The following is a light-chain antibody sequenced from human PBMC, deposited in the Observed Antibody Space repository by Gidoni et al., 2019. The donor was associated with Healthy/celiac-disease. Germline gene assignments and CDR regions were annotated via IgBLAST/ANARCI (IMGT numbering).Light chain of an antibody. Sequence: EIVLTHSPATLSLSPGASATLSCRSSQTVSSYLAWYQQKPGQAPRLLIYDASNRATGIPARLSGSGGGTDVTLTSSSLEHEDVAVYYCQQRSNWPKGTFGQGTKVDIK. V-gene: IGKV3-11*01. CDR1: QTVSSY. J-gene: IGKJ1*01. CDR3: QQRSNWPKGT. CDR2: DAS.